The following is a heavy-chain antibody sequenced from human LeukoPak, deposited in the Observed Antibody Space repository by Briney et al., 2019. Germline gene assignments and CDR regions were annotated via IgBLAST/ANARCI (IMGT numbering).Heavy chain of an antibody. CDR2: ISWNSGSI. J-gene: IGHJ4*02. CDR3: AKDIYYDSSGHFDY. Sequence: QPGRSLRLSCAASGFTFDDYAMHWVRHAPGKGLEWVSGISWNSGSIGYADSVKGRFTISRDNAKNSLYLQMNSLRAEDTALYYCAKDIYYDSSGHFDYWGQGTLVTVSS. V-gene: IGHV3-9*01. CDR1: GFTFDDYA. D-gene: IGHD3-22*01.